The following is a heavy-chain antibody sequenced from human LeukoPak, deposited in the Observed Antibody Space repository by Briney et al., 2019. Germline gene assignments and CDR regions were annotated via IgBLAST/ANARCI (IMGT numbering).Heavy chain of an antibody. CDR3: ARGRCSSTSCYSIDKILQLRWALFDY. Sequence: ASVKVSCKASGYTFTSYYMHWVRQATGQGLEWMGWMNPNSGNTDYAQKFQGRVTITRNTSISTAYMELSSLRSEDTAVYYCARGRCSSTSCYSIDKILQLRWALFDYWGQGTLVTVSS. D-gene: IGHD2-2*01. J-gene: IGHJ4*02. V-gene: IGHV1-8*03. CDR2: MNPNSGNT. CDR1: GYTFTSYY.